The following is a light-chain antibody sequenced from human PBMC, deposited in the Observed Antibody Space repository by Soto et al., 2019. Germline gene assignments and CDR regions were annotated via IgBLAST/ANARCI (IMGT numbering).Light chain of an antibody. V-gene: IGKV1D-13*01. CDR3: QQFNNYPQA. J-gene: IGKJ3*01. CDR1: QGISSA. Sequence: AIQLTQSPSSLSASVGDRVTITCRASQGISSALAWYQQKPGKAPKLLIYDASRLESGVPSRFSGSRSGTDFTLTISSLQSEDFATYYCQQFNNYPQAFGPGTKVDIK. CDR2: DAS.